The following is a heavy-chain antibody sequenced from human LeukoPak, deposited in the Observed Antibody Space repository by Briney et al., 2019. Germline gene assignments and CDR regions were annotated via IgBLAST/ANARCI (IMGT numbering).Heavy chain of an antibody. CDR2: ISISSSYI. V-gene: IGHV3-21*01. Sequence: GGSLRLSCAVSGFTFSSHAMSWVRQAPGKGLEWVSSISISSSYIYYADSVKGRFTISRDNAKNSLYLQMNSLRAEDTAVYYCARNLVLRFLEWLTPIDYWGQGTLVTVSS. D-gene: IGHD3-3*01. CDR1: GFTFSSHA. CDR3: ARNLVLRFLEWLTPIDY. J-gene: IGHJ4*02.